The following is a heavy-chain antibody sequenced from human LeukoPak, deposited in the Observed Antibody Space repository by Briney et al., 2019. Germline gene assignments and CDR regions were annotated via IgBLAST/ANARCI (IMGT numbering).Heavy chain of an antibody. D-gene: IGHD3-10*01. CDR2: ISGSGGST. J-gene: IGHJ4*02. CDR1: GFTFSSYA. CDR3: AKFGTYYYDSGSASGHYFDY. V-gene: IGHV3-23*01. Sequence: GGSLRLSCAASGFTFSSYAMSWVRQAPGKGLEWVSVISGSGGSTYYADSVKGRSTISRDNSKNTLYLQMNSLRAEDTAVYYCAKFGTYYYDSGSASGHYFDYWGQGTLVTVSS.